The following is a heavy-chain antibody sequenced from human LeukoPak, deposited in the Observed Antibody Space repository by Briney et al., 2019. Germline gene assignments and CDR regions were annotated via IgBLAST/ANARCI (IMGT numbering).Heavy chain of an antibody. D-gene: IGHD1-1*01. CDR1: GGSISSYY. CDR3: ARDSPTGTSDY. J-gene: IGHJ4*02. Sequence: SETLSLTCTVSGGSISSYYWSWIRQPPGKGLEWIGYIYYSGSTNYNPSLKSRVTISVDTSKNQFSLKLSSVIAADTAVYYCARDSPTGTSDYWGQGTLVTVSS. V-gene: IGHV4-59*01. CDR2: IYYSGST.